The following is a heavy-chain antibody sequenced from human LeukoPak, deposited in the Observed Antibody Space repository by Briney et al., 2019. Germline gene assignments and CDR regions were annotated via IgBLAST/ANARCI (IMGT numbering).Heavy chain of an antibody. CDR3: ARVRTGASVFDY. D-gene: IGHD3-10*01. CDR2: IIPIFGPA. CDR1: GGTFSSYA. Sequence: ASVKVSCKASGGTFSSYAISWVRQAPGQGVEWMGRIIPIFGPANYAQKFQGRVTITTDESTSTAYMELSSLRSEDTAVYYCARVRTGASVFDYWGQGTLVTVSS. V-gene: IGHV1-69*05. J-gene: IGHJ4*02.